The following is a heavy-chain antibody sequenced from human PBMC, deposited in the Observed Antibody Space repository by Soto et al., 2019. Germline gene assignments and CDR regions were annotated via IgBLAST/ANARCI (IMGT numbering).Heavy chain of an antibody. Sequence: EVQLLESGGGLIEPGGSLRLSCAASEFTFRSYAMSWVRQAPGEGLEWVSAISDIGDITYYADSVKGRFTISRDNSKNTLFLQMDSLRPEDTAGYFCAKDYSYDSSGVLDYWGQGTLVTVSS. CDR3: AKDYSYDSSGVLDY. CDR1: EFTFRSYA. CDR2: ISDIGDIT. D-gene: IGHD3-22*01. J-gene: IGHJ4*02. V-gene: IGHV3-23*01.